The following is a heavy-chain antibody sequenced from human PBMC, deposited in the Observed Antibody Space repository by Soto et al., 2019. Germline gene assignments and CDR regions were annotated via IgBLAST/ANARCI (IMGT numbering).Heavy chain of an antibody. D-gene: IGHD2-2*01. J-gene: IGHJ4*02. Sequence: GGSLRLSCAASGFTFSSYGMHWVRQAPGKGLEWVAVIWYDGSNKYYADSVKGRFTISRDNSKNTLYLQMNSLRAEDTAVYYCARDVQDCSSTSCSYYFDYWGQGTLVTVSS. CDR3: ARDVQDCSSTSCSYYFDY. CDR2: IWYDGSNK. V-gene: IGHV3-33*01. CDR1: GFTFSSYG.